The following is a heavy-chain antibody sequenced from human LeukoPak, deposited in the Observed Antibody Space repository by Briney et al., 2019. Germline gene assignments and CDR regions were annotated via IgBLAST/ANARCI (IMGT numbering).Heavy chain of an antibody. CDR1: GFTFSSYG. Sequence: GGSLRLSCAASGFTFSSYGMHWVRQAPGKGLEWVAVISYDGSKKYYVDSVKGRFIISRDNSKNTLYLQMNSLRVEDTAVYYCARGSSTTVTTLDYWGQGTLVTVSS. D-gene: IGHD4-17*01. CDR2: ISYDGSKK. CDR3: ARGSSTTVTTLDY. V-gene: IGHV3-30*03. J-gene: IGHJ4*02.